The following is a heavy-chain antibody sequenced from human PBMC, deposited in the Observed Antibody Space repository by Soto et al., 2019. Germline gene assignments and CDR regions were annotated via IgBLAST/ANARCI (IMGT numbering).Heavy chain of an antibody. Sequence: QVQLQESGPGLVKPSQTLSLTCTVSGGSISSGGYYWTWIRQHPGKGLEWIGYIYYSGSTCYNPSLESRVTISVDTSKSQFSLKLSSVTTADTAVYYCAASCVGCGGFNYYGMDVWGQGTTVTVSS. CDR2: IYYSGST. CDR3: AASCVGCGGFNYYGMDV. CDR1: GGSISSGGYY. J-gene: IGHJ6*02. V-gene: IGHV4-31*03. D-gene: IGHD2-21*01.